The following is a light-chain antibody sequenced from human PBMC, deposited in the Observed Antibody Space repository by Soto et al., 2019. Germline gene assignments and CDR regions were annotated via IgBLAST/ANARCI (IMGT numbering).Light chain of an antibody. CDR1: QSISSY. V-gene: IGKV1-39*01. Sequence: DIQMTQSPSSLSASVGARVTITCRASQSISSYLHWYQQKPGKAPKLLIYAASSLQSGVPSRFSGSGSGTDVTLTISSLQPEDFATYYCQQRYSTPYTVGQGTKLEIK. J-gene: IGKJ2*01. CDR2: AAS. CDR3: QQRYSTPYT.